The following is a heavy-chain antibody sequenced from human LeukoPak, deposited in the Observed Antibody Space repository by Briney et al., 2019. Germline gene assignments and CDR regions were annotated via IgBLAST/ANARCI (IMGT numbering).Heavy chain of an antibody. J-gene: IGHJ4*02. CDR1: GGSFSGYY. Sequence: SETLSLTCAVYGGSFSGYYWSWIRQPPGKGLEWIGEINHSGSTNYNPSLKSRVTISVDTSKNQFSLKLSSVTAADTAVYYCARDWDHGSGRGIDYWGQGTLVTVSS. D-gene: IGHD3-10*01. V-gene: IGHV4-34*01. CDR2: INHSGST. CDR3: ARDWDHGSGRGIDY.